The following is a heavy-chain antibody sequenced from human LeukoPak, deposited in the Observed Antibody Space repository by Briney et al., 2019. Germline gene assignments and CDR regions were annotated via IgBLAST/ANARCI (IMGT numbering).Heavy chain of an antibody. CDR1: GYTFTSYD. Sequence: ASVKVSCKASGYTFTSYDINWVRQATGQGLEWMGWMNPNSGNTGYAQKFQGRVTMTRNTSISTAYMELSSLRSEDTAVYYCARGKGGSGWYWGLPLGYYYGMDVWGQGTTVTVSS. D-gene: IGHD6-19*01. CDR2: MNPNSGNT. J-gene: IGHJ6*02. CDR3: ARGKGGSGWYWGLPLGYYYGMDV. V-gene: IGHV1-8*01.